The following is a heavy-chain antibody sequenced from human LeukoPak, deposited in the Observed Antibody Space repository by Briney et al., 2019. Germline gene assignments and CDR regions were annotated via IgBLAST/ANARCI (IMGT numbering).Heavy chain of an antibody. D-gene: IGHD4-17*01. CDR3: ARVAPHGDYGEYWFDP. Sequence: SETLSLTCTVSGGSISSYYWSWIRQPPGKGLEWIGYIYYSGSTNYNPSLKSRVTISVDRSKNQFSLKLSSVTAADTAVYYCARVAPHGDYGEYWFDPWGQGTLVTVSS. CDR2: IYYSGST. J-gene: IGHJ5*02. CDR1: GGSISSYY. V-gene: IGHV4-59*12.